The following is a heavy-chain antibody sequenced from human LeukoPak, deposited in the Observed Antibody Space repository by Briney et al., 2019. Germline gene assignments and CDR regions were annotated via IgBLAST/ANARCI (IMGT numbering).Heavy chain of an antibody. J-gene: IGHJ4*02. V-gene: IGHV4-59*12. CDR1: GDSFSSYY. CDR2: IYYSGST. Sequence: SETLSLTCTVSGDSFSSYYWSWIRQPPGKGLEWIAYIYYSGSTYYNPSLKSRVTISVDTSKSQFSLKLHSVTVADTAVYYCARVVWLSQKFDYWGQGAPVTVSS. CDR3: ARVVWLSQKFDY. D-gene: IGHD3-22*01.